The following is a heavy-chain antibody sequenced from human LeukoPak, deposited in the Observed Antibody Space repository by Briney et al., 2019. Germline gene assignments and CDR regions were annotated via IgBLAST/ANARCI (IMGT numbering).Heavy chain of an antibody. Sequence: SETPSLTCAVSGGSLSSHYWNWIRQAAAKRLEWLGFVSYSGYTDYNPSLKSRITLSVDKSRNQFSLRLNSVTAADTAIYYCARRGPESGSSRGWYFDLRGRGTPVTVSS. V-gene: IGHV4-59*08. D-gene: IGHD5-12*01. CDR2: VSYSGYT. J-gene: IGHJ2*01. CDR1: GGSLSSHY. CDR3: ARRGPESGSSRGWYFDL.